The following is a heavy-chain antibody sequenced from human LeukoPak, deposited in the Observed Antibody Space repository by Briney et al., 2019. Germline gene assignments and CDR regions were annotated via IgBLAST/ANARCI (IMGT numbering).Heavy chain of an antibody. CDR1: GGSISSYY. D-gene: IGHD6-19*01. CDR2: IYYSGST. J-gene: IGHJ4*02. Sequence: SETLSLTCTVSGGSISSYYWSWIRQPPGKGLEWIGDIYYSGSTNSNPSLKSRVTISVDTSRNQLSLKLSSVTAADTALYYCTSVAYSSGSYYFDYWGQGTLVTVSS. CDR3: TSVAYSSGSYYFDY. V-gene: IGHV4-59*08.